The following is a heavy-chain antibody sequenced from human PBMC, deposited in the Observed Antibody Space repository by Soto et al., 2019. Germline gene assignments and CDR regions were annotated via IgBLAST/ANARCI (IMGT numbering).Heavy chain of an antibody. CDR1: GFTFSSYW. J-gene: IGHJ4*02. Sequence: GGSLRLSCAASGFTFSSYWMSWVRQAPGKGLEWVANIKQDGSEKYYVDSVKGRFTISRDNAKNSLYLQMNSLRAEDTAVYYCARVRNIAARPYYFDYWGQGTLVTVSS. D-gene: IGHD6-6*01. V-gene: IGHV3-7*05. CDR3: ARVRNIAARPYYFDY. CDR2: IKQDGSEK.